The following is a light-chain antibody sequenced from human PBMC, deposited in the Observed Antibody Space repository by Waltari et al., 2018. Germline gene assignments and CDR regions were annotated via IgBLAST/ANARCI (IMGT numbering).Light chain of an antibody. J-gene: IGLJ3*02. CDR3: ATWDERLTGFWV. CDR1: SPNVGTNL. V-gene: IGLV1-47*02. Sequence: QSVQTPPPSSSGTPGQTVTVYCSGVSPNVGTNLNSWDKQLPGMAPEFLLYSDNQRPPGVPERFSGSGSCTSASLAISGLRSDDEADYYCATWDERLTGFWVFGGVTRLTV. CDR2: SDN.